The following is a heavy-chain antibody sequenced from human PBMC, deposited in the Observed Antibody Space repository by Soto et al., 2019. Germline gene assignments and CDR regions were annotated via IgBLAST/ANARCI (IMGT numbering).Heavy chain of an antibody. Sequence: SETLSLTCIVSGASISTGGYSWSWIRQPPGKGPEWIGYIYESGRTYYKPSLKSRVTISVDTSKSQFSLKLTSVTAADRAVYYCARGSVDTVDSSGFYEYWGQGTPVTVSS. J-gene: IGHJ4*02. V-gene: IGHV4-30-2*03. CDR1: GASISTGGYS. D-gene: IGHD3-22*01. CDR3: ARGSVDTVDSSGFYEY. CDR2: IYESGRT.